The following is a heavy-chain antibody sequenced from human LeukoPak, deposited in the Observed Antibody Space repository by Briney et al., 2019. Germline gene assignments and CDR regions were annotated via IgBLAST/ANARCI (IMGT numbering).Heavy chain of an antibody. V-gene: IGHV5-51*01. CDR3: ARLDYAGNPFDN. Sequence: GESLKISCKVSGYSFISYWIGWVRQMPDKGLGSLGMIYPGDSDTRYSPSFQGLVTLSVDKSITTAYLQWSSLKASDTAIYYCARLDYAGNPFDNWGPGTLVTVSS. CDR2: IYPGDSDT. D-gene: IGHD4-23*01. J-gene: IGHJ4*02. CDR1: GYSFISYW.